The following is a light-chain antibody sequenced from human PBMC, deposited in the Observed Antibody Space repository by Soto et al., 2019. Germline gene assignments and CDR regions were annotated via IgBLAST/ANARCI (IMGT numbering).Light chain of an antibody. CDR1: RITSNW. CDR3: QPYNSYPLT. V-gene: IGKV1-5*03. CDR2: KAS. J-gene: IGKJ1*01. Sequence: DIQMTQSPSTLSASVGDRVTITCRASRITSNWLAWYQQKPGTAPKLLIYKASTLETGVPSRFSGSESGTEFALTISSLQPDDFATYYCQPYNSYPLTFGQGTKVEIK.